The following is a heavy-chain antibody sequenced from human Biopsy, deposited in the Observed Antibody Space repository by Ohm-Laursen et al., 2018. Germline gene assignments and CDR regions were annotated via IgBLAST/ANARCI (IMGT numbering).Heavy chain of an antibody. CDR3: AKDKGTFNFYYYGMDV. J-gene: IGHJ6*02. CDR1: GFPFTGFS. CDR2: ISYDGSKT. Sequence: SLRLSCAASGFPFTGFSMDWVRQAPGKGLEWVAAISYDGSKTDYGDSVKGRLNISRVNSKNTLDLQMSSLRVEDTAVYFCAKDKGTFNFYYYGMDVWGQGTTVTVSS. D-gene: IGHD2/OR15-2a*01. V-gene: IGHV3-30*18.